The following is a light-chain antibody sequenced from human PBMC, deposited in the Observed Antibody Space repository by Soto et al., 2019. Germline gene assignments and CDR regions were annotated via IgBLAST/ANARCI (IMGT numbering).Light chain of an antibody. CDR2: AAS. J-gene: IGKJ1*01. Sequence: EIVLTQSPGTLSLSPGERATLSCGASQSISSSFLAWYQQRPGQAPRLLIYAASSRATGIPDRFSGSGSGTDFTLTISRLEPEDFALYYCQQYNNWPPWTFGQGTKVEMK. V-gene: IGKV3D-20*02. CDR3: QQYNNWPPWT. CDR1: QSISSSF.